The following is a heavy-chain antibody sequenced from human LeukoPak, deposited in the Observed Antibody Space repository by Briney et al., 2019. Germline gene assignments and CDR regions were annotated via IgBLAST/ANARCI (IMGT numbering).Heavy chain of an antibody. CDR3: ARDGYGSIQLDAPYRFDP. J-gene: IGHJ5*02. V-gene: IGHV4-31*03. Sequence: SQTLSLTCTVSGGSISSGGYYWSWIRQHPGKGLEWIGYIYYSGSTYYNPSLKSRVTMSVDTSKNQFSLKLSSVTAADTAVYYCARDGYGSIQLDAPYRFDPWGQGTLVTVSS. CDR2: IYYSGST. CDR1: GGSISSGGYY. D-gene: IGHD1-1*01.